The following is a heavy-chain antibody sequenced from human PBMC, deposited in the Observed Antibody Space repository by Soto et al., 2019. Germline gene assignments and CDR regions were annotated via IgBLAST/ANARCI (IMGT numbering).Heavy chain of an antibody. CDR1: GGSFNNYC. J-gene: IGHJ4*02. V-gene: IGHV4-59*08. CDR3: ARHLPYYGHGYYFDS. D-gene: IGHD3-10*01. CDR2: ICYNGRT. Sequence: PSETLSLTCTISGGSFNNYCWSWIRKSPGEGLEWIAYICYNGRTNYNASLRSRATISVDTSENQFSLKLTSVTAADAAVYYCARHLPYYGHGYYFDSWGQGILVTVS.